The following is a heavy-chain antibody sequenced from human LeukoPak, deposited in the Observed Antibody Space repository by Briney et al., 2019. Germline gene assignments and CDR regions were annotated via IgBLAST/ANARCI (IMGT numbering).Heavy chain of an antibody. CDR1: GYTFTGYY. J-gene: IGHJ4*02. D-gene: IGHD5-18*01. CDR3: ARDREAYTYGRVFDF. V-gene: IGHV1-2*02. Sequence: ASVKVSCKASGYTFTGYYMHWVRQAPGQGLEWMGWINPNSGGTNYAQKFQGRVTMTRDTSISTAYMELSRLRSDDTAVYYCARDREAYTYGRVFDFWGQGTLVTVSS. CDR2: INPNSGGT.